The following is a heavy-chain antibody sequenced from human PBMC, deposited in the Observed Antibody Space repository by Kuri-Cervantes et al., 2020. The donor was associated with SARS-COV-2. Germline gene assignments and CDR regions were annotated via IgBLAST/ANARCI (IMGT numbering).Heavy chain of an antibody. CDR1: GFTFSIYT. D-gene: IGHD3-10*01. CDR3: VRDSGDTSESEGAYDH. CDR2: ISSTGRTT. V-gene: IGHV3-64D*06. Sequence: GESLKISCAASGFTFSIYTIHWVRQAPGKGLQYVSAISSTGRTTYYADSVKGRFTISRDNSRNTLDLQMNSLRAEDTAVYYCVRDSGDTSESEGAYDHWGQGTLVTVSS. J-gene: IGHJ4*02.